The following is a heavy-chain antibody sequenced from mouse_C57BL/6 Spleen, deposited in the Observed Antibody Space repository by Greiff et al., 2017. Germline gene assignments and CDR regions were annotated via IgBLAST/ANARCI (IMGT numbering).Heavy chain of an antibody. CDR3: ARADYYGSSPYYFDY. D-gene: IGHD1-1*01. CDR1: GYTFTSYW. Sequence: QVQLKESWAELVKPGASVKLSCKASGYTFTSYWMHWVKQRPGQGLEWIGMIHPNSGSTNYNEKFKSKATLTVDKSSSTAYMQLSSLTSEDSAVYYCARADYYGSSPYYFDYWGQGTTLTVSS. CDR2: IHPNSGST. V-gene: IGHV1-64*01. J-gene: IGHJ2*01.